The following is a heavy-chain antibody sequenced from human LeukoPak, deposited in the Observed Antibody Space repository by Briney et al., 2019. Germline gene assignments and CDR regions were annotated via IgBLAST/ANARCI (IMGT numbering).Heavy chain of an antibody. CDR3: ARREMATIKDAFDI. CDR1: GYSFTTYW. J-gene: IGHJ3*02. CDR2: IYPGDSDT. Sequence: KSGESLKISCKGSGYSFTTYWIGWVRQMPGKGLEWMGIIYPGDSDTRYSPSFQGQVTISADQSISTAYLQWSSLKASDTAMYYCARREMATIKDAFDIWGQGTMVTVSS. V-gene: IGHV5-51*01. D-gene: IGHD5-24*01.